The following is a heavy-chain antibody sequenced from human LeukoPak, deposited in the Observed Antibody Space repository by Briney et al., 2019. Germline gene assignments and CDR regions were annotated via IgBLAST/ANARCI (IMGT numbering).Heavy chain of an antibody. J-gene: IGHJ3*02. CDR1: GGSISSYY. D-gene: IGHD3-10*01. Sequence: SETLSLTCTVPGGSISSYYWSWIRQPAGKGLEWIGRIYTSGSTNYNPSLKSRVTMSVDTSKNQFSLKLSSVTAADTAVYYCARLDYFGSGSQDAFDIWGQGTMVTVSS. CDR3: ARLDYFGSGSQDAFDI. CDR2: IYTSGST. V-gene: IGHV4-4*07.